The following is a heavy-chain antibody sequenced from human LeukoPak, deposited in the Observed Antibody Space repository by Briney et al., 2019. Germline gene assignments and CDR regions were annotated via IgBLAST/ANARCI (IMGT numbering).Heavy chain of an antibody. CDR1: GGSISSYY. V-gene: IGHV4-59*01. CDR2: IYYSGST. D-gene: IGHD6-13*01. Sequence: EASETLSLTCTVSGGSISSYYWSWIRQPPGKGLEWIGYIYYSGSTNYNPSLKSRVTISVDTSKNQFSLKLSSVTAADTAVYYCARGARYSSSWYGVNFQHWGQGTLVTVSS. CDR3: ARGARYSSSWYGVNFQH. J-gene: IGHJ1*01.